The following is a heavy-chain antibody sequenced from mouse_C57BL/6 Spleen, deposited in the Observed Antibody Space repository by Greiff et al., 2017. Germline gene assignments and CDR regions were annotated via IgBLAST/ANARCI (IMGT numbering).Heavy chain of an antibody. Sequence: EVQRVESGGGLVKPGGSLKLSCAASGFTFSSYAMSWVRQTPEKRLEWVATISDGGSYTYYPDNVKGRFTISRDNAKNNLYLHMIHMKSEDTAMYYCARGNDYERFAYWGQGTLVTVSA. CDR1: GFTFSSYA. J-gene: IGHJ3*01. V-gene: IGHV5-4*01. CDR3: ARGNDYERFAY. CDR2: ISDGGSYT. D-gene: IGHD2-4*01.